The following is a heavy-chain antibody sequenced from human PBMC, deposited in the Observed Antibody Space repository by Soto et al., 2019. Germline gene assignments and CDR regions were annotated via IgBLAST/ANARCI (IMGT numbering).Heavy chain of an antibody. J-gene: IGHJ4*02. V-gene: IGHV4-4*02. CDR2: IYHSGST. CDR3: ARGGDYRFDC. D-gene: IGHD4-4*01. CDR1: SGSISSSYW. Sequence: PSETLSLTCAVSSGSISSSYWWSWVRQPPGKGLEWIGEIYHSGSTNYNPSLESRLTISVDKSKNQFSLKLSSVTAADTAVYYCARGGDYRFDCWGQGTLVTVSS.